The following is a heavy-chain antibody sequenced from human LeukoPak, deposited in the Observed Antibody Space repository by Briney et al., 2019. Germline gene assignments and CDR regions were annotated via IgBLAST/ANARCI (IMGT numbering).Heavy chain of an antibody. V-gene: IGHV4-4*07. J-gene: IGHJ3*02. Sequence: PSETLSLTCTVSGGSISSYYWSWIRQPAGKGLEWIGRIYTSGSTNYNPSLKSRVTMSVDTSKNQFSLKLSSVTAADTAVYYCARVWPADYYDSSGYPIGDAFDIWGQGTMVTVSS. CDR3: ARVWPADYYDSSGYPIGDAFDI. D-gene: IGHD3-22*01. CDR2: IYTSGST. CDR1: GGSISSYY.